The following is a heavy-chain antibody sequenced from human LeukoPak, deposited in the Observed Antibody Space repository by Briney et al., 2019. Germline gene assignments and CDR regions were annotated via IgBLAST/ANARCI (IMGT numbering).Heavy chain of an antibody. CDR1: GFTFSSYA. CDR3: AKATQGPWGRASYYFDY. Sequence: GGSLRLSCAASGFTFSSYAMSWVRQAPGKGLEWVSAISGSGGSTYYADSVKGRFTISRDNSKNTLYLQMNSLRAEDTAVYYCAKATQGPWGRASYYFDYWGQGTLVTVSS. D-gene: IGHD3-16*01. J-gene: IGHJ4*02. CDR2: ISGSGGST. V-gene: IGHV3-23*01.